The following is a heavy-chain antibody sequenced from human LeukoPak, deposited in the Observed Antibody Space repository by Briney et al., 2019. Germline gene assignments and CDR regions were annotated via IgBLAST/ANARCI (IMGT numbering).Heavy chain of an antibody. J-gene: IGHJ4*02. CDR2: ISGSGGST. CDR1: GFTFSSYA. CDR3: AKGGVDSYGYFGPDY. D-gene: IGHD5-18*01. V-gene: IGHV3-23*01. Sequence: PGGSLRLYCAASGFTFSSYAMRWVRQAPGKGLEWVSAISGSGGSTYYADSVKGRFTISRDNSKNTLYLQMNSLRAEDTAVYYCAKGGVDSYGYFGPDYWGQGTLVTVSS.